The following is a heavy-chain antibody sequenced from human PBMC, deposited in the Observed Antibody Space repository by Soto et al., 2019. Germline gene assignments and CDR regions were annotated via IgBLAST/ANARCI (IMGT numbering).Heavy chain of an antibody. D-gene: IGHD3-10*01. Sequence: QGQLVQSGAEVKRPGASVKVSCKASGYMFRSYGISWVRQAPGEGFEWMGWISAFNGNTNYPQNLQGRVTMTTDTSTSTAYMELMTLRSDDSAIYYCARDGGYGAGSYLDYWGQGTEVTVSS. CDR1: GYMFRSYG. CDR2: ISAFNGNT. V-gene: IGHV1-18*01. CDR3: ARDGGYGAGSYLDY. J-gene: IGHJ4*02.